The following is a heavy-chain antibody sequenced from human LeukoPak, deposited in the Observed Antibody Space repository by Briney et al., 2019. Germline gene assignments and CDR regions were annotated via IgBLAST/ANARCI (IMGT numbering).Heavy chain of an antibody. Sequence: PSETLSLTCSVSGGSISNGGYYWSWIRQHPGRGLEYIGYIYYTGTAYRNPSLNSGTTYYSPSLKSRATISGDTSKNQFSLKLSSVTAADTAVYYCARDRGRKYQLRYWYFDVWGRGTLVTVSS. CDR3: ARDRGRKYQLRYWYFDV. CDR2: IYYTGTAYRNPSLNSGTT. CDR1: GGSISNGGYY. J-gene: IGHJ2*01. D-gene: IGHD2-2*01. V-gene: IGHV4-31*03.